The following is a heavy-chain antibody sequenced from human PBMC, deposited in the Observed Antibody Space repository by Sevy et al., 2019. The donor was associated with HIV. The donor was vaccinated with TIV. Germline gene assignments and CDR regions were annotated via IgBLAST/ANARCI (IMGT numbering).Heavy chain of an antibody. V-gene: IGHV3-15*01. D-gene: IGHD2-15*01. J-gene: IGHJ6*02. CDR1: GFTFSQAW. Sequence: GGSLRLSCAASGFTFSQAWMSWVRQAPGKGLEWVGRIKSRKDGATTDFAVPVKGRFTISRDDSKNRLYLQMNRLKTEDTAVYYCATDVEIPSKGGMWYYGMDVWGQGTTVTVSS. CDR2: IKSRKDGATT. CDR3: ATDVEIPSKGGMWYYGMDV.